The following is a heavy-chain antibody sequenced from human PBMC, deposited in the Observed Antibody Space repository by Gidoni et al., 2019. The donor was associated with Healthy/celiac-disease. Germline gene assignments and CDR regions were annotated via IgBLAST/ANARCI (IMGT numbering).Heavy chain of an antibody. CDR3: AREPYSSSWYAYGMDV. J-gene: IGHJ6*02. D-gene: IGHD6-13*01. Sequence: QVQLVQSGAEVKKPGSSVKVSCKASGGTFSSYAISWVRQAPGQGLEWMGRIIPILGIANYAQKFQGRVTITADKSTSTAYMELSSLRSEDTAVYYCAREPYSSSWYAYGMDVWGQGTTVTVSS. V-gene: IGHV1-69*04. CDR2: IIPILGIA. CDR1: GGTFSSYA.